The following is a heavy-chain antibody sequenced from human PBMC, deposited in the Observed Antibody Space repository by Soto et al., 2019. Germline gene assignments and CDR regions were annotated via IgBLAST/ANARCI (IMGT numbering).Heavy chain of an antibody. CDR1: GFTFSGSA. CDR2: IRSKANSYAT. CDR3: TRPRYDIVVVPAAKTGYYYYYMDV. Sequence: GGSLRLSCAASGFTFSGSAMHWVRQASGKGLEWVGRIRSKANSYATAYAASVKGRFTISRDDSKNTAYLQMNSLKTEDTAVYYCTRPRYDIVVVPAAKTGYYYYYMDVWGKGTTVTVSS. J-gene: IGHJ6*03. V-gene: IGHV3-73*01. D-gene: IGHD2-2*01.